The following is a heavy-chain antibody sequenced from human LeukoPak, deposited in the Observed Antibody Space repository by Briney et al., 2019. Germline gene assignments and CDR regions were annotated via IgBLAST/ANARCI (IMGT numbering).Heavy chain of an antibody. D-gene: IGHD3-9*01. V-gene: IGHV3-49*04. CDR3: AKPYLRYFGDFDY. CDR2: IRSKAYGGTT. Sequence: GGSLRLSCTASGFTFGDYAMSWVRQAPGKGLEWVGFIRSKAYGGTTEYAASVKGRFTISRDDSKSIAYLQMNSLKTEDTAVYYCAKPYLRYFGDFDYWGQGTLVTVSS. J-gene: IGHJ4*02. CDR1: GFTFGDYA.